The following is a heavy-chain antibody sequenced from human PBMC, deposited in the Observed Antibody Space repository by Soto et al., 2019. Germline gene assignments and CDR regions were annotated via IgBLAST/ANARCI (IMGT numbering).Heavy chain of an antibody. J-gene: IGHJ4*02. D-gene: IGHD3-22*01. Sequence: SETLSLTCTVSGGSISSYYWSWIRQPPGKGLEWIGYIYYSGSTNYNPSLKSRVTISVDTSKNQFSLKLSSVTAADTAVYYCARSPNKRLFDYRGQGTLVTVSS. CDR1: GGSISSYY. CDR3: ARSPNKRLFDY. CDR2: IYYSGST. V-gene: IGHV4-59*01.